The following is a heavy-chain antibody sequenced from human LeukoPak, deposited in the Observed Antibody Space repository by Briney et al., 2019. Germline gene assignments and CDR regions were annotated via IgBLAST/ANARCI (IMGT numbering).Heavy chain of an antibody. CDR3: ARDHRIAVAGLDY. CDR2: ISSSGSTI. J-gene: IGHJ4*02. V-gene: IGHV3-48*03. CDR1: GFTFSSYE. D-gene: IGHD6-19*01. Sequence: GGSLRLSCAASGFTFSSYEMNWVRQAPGKGLEWVSYISSSGSTIYYADSVKGRFTISRDNSWNSLYLQMNSLRAEDTAVYYCARDHRIAVAGLDYWAQGTLVTVSS.